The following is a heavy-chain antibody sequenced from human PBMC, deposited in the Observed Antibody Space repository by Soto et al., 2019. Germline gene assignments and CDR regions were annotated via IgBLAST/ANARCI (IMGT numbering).Heavy chain of an antibody. J-gene: IGHJ4*02. CDR2: ISPIFGTA. CDR3: ARGAVVGATFLFDY. D-gene: IGHD1-26*01. Sequence: QVQLVQSGAEVKKPGSSVKVSCKASGGTFSSYAISWVRQAPGQGLEWMGGISPIFGTANYAQKFQGRVTITADESTSTAYMELSSLRSEDTAVYYCARGAVVGATFLFDYWGQGTLVTVSS. V-gene: IGHV1-69*01. CDR1: GGTFSSYA.